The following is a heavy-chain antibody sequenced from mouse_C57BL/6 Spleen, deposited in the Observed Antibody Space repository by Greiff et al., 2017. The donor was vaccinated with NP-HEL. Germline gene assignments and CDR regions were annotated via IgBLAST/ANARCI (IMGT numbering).Heavy chain of an antibody. CDR3: ASGYYYGSSSLAY. V-gene: IGHV2-6*01. D-gene: IGHD1-1*01. Sequence: QVQLKESGPGLVAPSQSLSITCTVSGFSLTSYGVDWVRQSPGKGLEWLGVIWGVGSTNYNSALKSRLSISKDNSKSQVFLKMNSLQTDDTAMYYCASGYYYGSSSLAYWGQGTLVTVSA. J-gene: IGHJ3*01. CDR1: GFSLTSYG. CDR2: IWGVGST.